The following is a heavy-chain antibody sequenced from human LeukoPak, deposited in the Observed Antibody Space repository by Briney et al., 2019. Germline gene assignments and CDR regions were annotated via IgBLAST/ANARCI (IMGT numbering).Heavy chain of an antibody. CDR1: GYSFTTYG. V-gene: IGHV1-18*01. J-gene: IGHJ4*02. CDR3: ARNSGASFFDF. Sequence: ASVKVSCKASGYSFTTYGISWVRQAPGQGLEWMGWISPFNDKTDYAQKFQGRVTMTTVTSTSAAYMDLRSLTSDDTAVYFCARNSGASFFDFWGQGTLVTVSS. D-gene: IGHD2-2*01. CDR2: ISPFNDKT.